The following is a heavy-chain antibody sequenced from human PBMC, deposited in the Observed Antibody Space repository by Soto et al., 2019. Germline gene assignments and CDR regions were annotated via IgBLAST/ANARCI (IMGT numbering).Heavy chain of an antibody. CDR2: ISSSGDSM. J-gene: IGHJ3*01. D-gene: IGHD2-15*01. CDR3: ARRGSR. CDR1: GFTFSTYT. V-gene: IGHV3-21*01. Sequence: GGSLRLSCAASGFTFSTYTMNWVRQAPGKGLEWVASISSSGDSMFYADSVKGRFSISRDNAEKSLFLQMNSLRAEDTAVYYCARRGSRWGRGTKVTVSS.